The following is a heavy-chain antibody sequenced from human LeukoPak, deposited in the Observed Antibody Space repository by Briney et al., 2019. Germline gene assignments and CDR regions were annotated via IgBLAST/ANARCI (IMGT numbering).Heavy chain of an antibody. Sequence: PSETLSLTCTVSGGSISSSSYYWGWIRQPPGKGLEWIGSIYYSGSTYYNPSLKSRFTISVDTSKNQFSLKLSSVTAADTAVYYCARQYDYVWGSYRATFDYWGQGTLVTVSS. CDR2: IYYSGST. CDR3: ARQYDYVWGSYRATFDY. CDR1: GGSISSSSYY. D-gene: IGHD3-16*02. J-gene: IGHJ4*02. V-gene: IGHV4-39*01.